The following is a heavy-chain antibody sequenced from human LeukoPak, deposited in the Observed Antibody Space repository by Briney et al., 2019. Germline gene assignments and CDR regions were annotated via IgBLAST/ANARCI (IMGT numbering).Heavy chain of an antibody. CDR2: IYPSGST. V-gene: IGHV4-4*07. D-gene: IGHD4-23*01. CDR3: ARGGKATVVTM. J-gene: IGHJ4*02. CDR1: GGSINSYY. Sequence: PSETLSLTCTVSGGSINSYYWSWIRQPAGKGLEWIGRIYPSGSTNYNPSLKSRVSMSVDTSKNQFSLKLTSVTAADTAVYYCARGGKATVVTMWGQGILVTVSS.